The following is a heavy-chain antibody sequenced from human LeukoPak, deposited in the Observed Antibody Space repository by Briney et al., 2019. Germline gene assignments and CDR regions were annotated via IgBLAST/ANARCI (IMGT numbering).Heavy chain of an antibody. Sequence: PGGSLRLSCAASGFTVSSNYMSWVRQAPGKGLEWVSVIYSGGGTYYADSVKGRFTISRDNSKNTLYLQMNSLRAEDTAVYYCAGRRDILTGYCHWGQGTLVTVSS. V-gene: IGHV3-66*01. J-gene: IGHJ4*02. CDR3: AGRRDILTGYCH. CDR2: IYSGGGT. D-gene: IGHD3-9*01. CDR1: GFTVSSNY.